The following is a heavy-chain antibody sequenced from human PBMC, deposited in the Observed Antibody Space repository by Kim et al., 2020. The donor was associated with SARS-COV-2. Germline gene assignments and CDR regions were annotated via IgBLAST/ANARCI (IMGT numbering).Heavy chain of an antibody. V-gene: IGHV3-21*01. J-gene: IGHJ6*02. CDR2: ISSSSSYI. D-gene: IGHD1-1*01. Sequence: GSLRLSCAASGFTFSSYSMNWVRQAPGKGLEWVSSISSSSSYIYYADSVKGRFTISRDNAKNSLYLQMNSLRAEDTAVYYCARVWAGPRYYYYGMDVWGQGTTVTVSS. CDR1: GFTFSSYS. CDR3: ARVWAGPRYYYYGMDV.